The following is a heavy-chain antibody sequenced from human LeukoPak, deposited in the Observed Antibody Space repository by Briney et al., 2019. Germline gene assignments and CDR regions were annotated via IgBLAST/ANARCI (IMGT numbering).Heavy chain of an antibody. Sequence: SETLSLTCTVSGGSIGSSSYYWGWIRQPPGKGLEWIGSIYYSGSTNYNPSLKSRVTISVDTSKNQFSLKLSSVTAADTAVYYCASRGTSYSSSWSDYWGQGTLVTVSS. CDR3: ASRGTSYSSSWSDY. J-gene: IGHJ4*02. CDR1: GGSIGSSSYY. CDR2: IYYSGST. D-gene: IGHD6-13*01. V-gene: IGHV4-39*07.